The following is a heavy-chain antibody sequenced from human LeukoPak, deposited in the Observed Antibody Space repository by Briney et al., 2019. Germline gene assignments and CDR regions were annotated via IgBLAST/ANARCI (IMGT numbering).Heavy chain of an antibody. CDR3: VRDMGYYDKV. D-gene: IGHD3-22*01. J-gene: IGHJ4*02. Sequence: PGGSLRLSCATSGLTFSTSWMHWVRQAPGKGLVWVSRINTDGNTRDYADSVKGRFTISRDNAKNTLYLQMNSLRAEDTAIYYCVRDMGYYDKVWGQGTLVTVSS. CDR2: INTDGNTR. CDR1: GLTFSTSW. V-gene: IGHV3-74*01.